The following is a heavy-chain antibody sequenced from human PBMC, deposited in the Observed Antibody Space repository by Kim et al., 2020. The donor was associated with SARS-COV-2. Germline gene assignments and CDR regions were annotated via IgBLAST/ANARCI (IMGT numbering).Heavy chain of an antibody. CDR1: GGSISSSSYY. Sequence: SETLSLTCTVSGGSISSSSYYWGWIRQPPGKGLEWIGSIYYSGSTYYNPSLKSRVTISVDTSKNQFSLKLSSVTAADTAVYYCARDHPNPTAILLWFGEYIPRRGGMDVWGQGTTVTVSS. V-gene: IGHV4-39*07. CDR2: IYYSGST. CDR3: ARDHPNPTAILLWFGEYIPRRGGMDV. J-gene: IGHJ6*02. D-gene: IGHD3-10*01.